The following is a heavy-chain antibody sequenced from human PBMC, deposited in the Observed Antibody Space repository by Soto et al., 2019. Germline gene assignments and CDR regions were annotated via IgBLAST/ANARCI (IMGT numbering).Heavy chain of an antibody. CDR2: IYYSGST. V-gene: IGHV4-31*03. J-gene: IGHJ5*02. D-gene: IGHD3-3*01. Sequence: QVQLQESGPGLVKPSQTLSLTCTVSGGSISSGGYYWSWIRQHPGKGLEWIGYIYYSGSTYYNPSLKSRVTISVDTSKNQFSLKLSSVTAADTAVYYCASTRYYDFWSAPAGFDPWGQGTLVTVSS. CDR3: ASTRYYDFWSAPAGFDP. CDR1: GGSISSGGYY.